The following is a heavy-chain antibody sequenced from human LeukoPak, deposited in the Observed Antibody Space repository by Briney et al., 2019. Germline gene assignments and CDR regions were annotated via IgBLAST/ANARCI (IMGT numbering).Heavy chain of an antibody. Sequence: SETLSLTCAVSGYSISRGYYWGWIRQPPGKGLEWIGSIYHSGSTYYNPSLKSRVTISVDTSKNQFSLKLSSVTAADTAVYYCASPLGYCSSTSCSDAFDIWGQGTMVTVSS. D-gene: IGHD2-2*01. J-gene: IGHJ3*02. V-gene: IGHV4-38-2*01. CDR1: GYSISRGYY. CDR2: IYHSGST. CDR3: ASPLGYCSSTSCSDAFDI.